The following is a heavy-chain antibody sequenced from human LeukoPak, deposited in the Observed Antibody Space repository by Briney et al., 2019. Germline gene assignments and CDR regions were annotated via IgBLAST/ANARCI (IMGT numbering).Heavy chain of an antibody. Sequence: GGSLRLSCAASGFTFSTYAMHWVRQAPGKGLEYVSAISSNGGSPYYANSVKGRFSISRDNSKNTLYLQLGSLRAEDMAVYYCARSVVVAANIDYWGQGTLVTVSS. CDR1: GFTFSTYA. D-gene: IGHD2-15*01. CDR3: ARSVVVAANIDY. V-gene: IGHV3-64*01. J-gene: IGHJ4*02. CDR2: ISSNGGSP.